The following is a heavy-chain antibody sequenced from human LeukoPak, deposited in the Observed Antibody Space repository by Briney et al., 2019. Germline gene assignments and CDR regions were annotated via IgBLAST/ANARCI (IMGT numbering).Heavy chain of an antibody. CDR2: INEDGREK. D-gene: IGHD4-17*01. CDR3: ARTSGDPFNY. V-gene: IGHV3-7*01. Sequence: GGSLRLSCAASGFTFSTYWMSWVRQAPGKGLEWVANINEDGREKYYVDSVKGRFTISRDNARSSLYVQMNNLRAEDTAVYYCARTSGDPFNYWGQGTLVTVSS. J-gene: IGHJ4*02. CDR1: GFTFSTYW.